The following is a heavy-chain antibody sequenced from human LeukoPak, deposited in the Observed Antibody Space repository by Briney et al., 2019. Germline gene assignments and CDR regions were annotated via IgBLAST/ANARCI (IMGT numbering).Heavy chain of an antibody. CDR3: ARLVGASWFDS. J-gene: IGHJ5*01. V-gene: IGHV6-1*01. Sequence: SQTLSLTCAISGDSVSTNSAAWTWLRQSPSRGLEWLGRTYYRSKWSNDYAVSMKSRITINPDTSKNQFSLQLNSVTPEDTAVYYCARLVGASWFDSWGQGTLVTVSS. CDR2: TYYRSKWSN. D-gene: IGHD1-26*01. CDR1: GDSVSTNSAA.